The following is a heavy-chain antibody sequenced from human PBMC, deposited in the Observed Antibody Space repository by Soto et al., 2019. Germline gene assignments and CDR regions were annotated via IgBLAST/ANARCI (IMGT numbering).Heavy chain of an antibody. CDR3: PREPLGGRYPLAY. V-gene: IGHV4-4*07. D-gene: IGHD1-26*01. CDR1: GGSISSYY. Sequence: PSETLSLTCTVSGGSISSYYWSWIRQPAGKGLEWIGRIYTSGSTNYNPSLKSRVTMSVDTSKNQFSLKLSSVPAADTAVYYCPREPLGGRYPLAYWGQGPLVTVSS. CDR2: IYTSGST. J-gene: IGHJ4*02.